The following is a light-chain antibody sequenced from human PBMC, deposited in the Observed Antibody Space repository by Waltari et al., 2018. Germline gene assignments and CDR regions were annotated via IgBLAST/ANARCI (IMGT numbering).Light chain of an antibody. J-gene: IGKJ1*01. CDR3: QHYVRLPAT. V-gene: IGKV3-20*01. CDR1: ERVGRS. Sequence: EIVLTQSPGTLSLSPGERATLSCRASERVGRSLAWYQQRPGQAPRLLIYGASNRAPGIPDWFSGSGSGTEFSLTISRLEPEDFAVYYCQHYVRLPATFGQGTKVEIK. CDR2: GAS.